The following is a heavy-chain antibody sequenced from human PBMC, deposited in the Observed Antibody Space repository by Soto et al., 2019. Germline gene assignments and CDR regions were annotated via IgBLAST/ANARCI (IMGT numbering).Heavy chain of an antibody. CDR1: GFTFSSYA. V-gene: IGHV3-23*01. CDR3: AKDSRRITIFGVVITQFDY. D-gene: IGHD3-3*01. CDR2: ISGSGGST. J-gene: IGHJ4*02. Sequence: GGSLRLSCAASGFTFSSYAMSWVRQAPGKGLEWVSAISGSGGSTYYADSVKGRFTISRDNSKNTLYLQMNSLRAEDTAVYYCAKDSRRITIFGVVITQFDYWGQGTLVTVSS.